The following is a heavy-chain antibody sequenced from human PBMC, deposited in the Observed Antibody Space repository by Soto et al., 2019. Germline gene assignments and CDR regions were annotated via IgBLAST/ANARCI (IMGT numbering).Heavy chain of an antibody. V-gene: IGHV1-69*12. CDR2: ISPIFGTA. CDR3: ARDRRVSSSGSMGFDD. Sequence: QVQLVQSGAEVKKPGSSVKVSCKASGGTFSSYAISWVRQAHGQGLEWMGGISPIFGTANYAQKFQGRVTLTADEYRSTGYKELSSLRSEDTAVYYCARDRRVSSSGSMGFDDWGQGTLVTVSS. J-gene: IGHJ4*02. D-gene: IGHD3-22*01. CDR1: GGTFSSYA.